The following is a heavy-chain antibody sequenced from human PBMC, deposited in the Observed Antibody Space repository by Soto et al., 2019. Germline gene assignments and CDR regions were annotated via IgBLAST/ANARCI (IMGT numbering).Heavy chain of an antibody. CDR3: AHRPIVGDAS. J-gene: IGHJ4*02. D-gene: IGHD1-26*01. CDR1: GGSISNSNW. CDR2: IDHTGST. V-gene: IGHV4-4*02. Sequence: QVQLQESGPGLVKPSGTLSLTCGVFGGSISNSNWWTWVRQPPGKGLEWIGEIDHTGSTNYNSSLMSRVTISLDKPNNQFSLKLSSVTAADTAVYYCAHRPIVGDASWGQGTLVTVSS.